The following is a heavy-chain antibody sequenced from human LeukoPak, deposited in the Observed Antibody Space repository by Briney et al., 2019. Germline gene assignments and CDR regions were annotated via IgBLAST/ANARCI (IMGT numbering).Heavy chain of an antibody. Sequence: SETLSLTCTVSGGSISSGGYYWSWIRQPPGKGLEWIGSIYHSGSTYYNPSLKSRVTISVDTSKNQFSLKLSSVTAADTAVYYCARQDDAFDIWGQGTMVTVSS. J-gene: IGHJ3*02. CDR1: GGSISSGGYY. V-gene: IGHV4-39*07. CDR2: IYHSGST. CDR3: ARQDDAFDI.